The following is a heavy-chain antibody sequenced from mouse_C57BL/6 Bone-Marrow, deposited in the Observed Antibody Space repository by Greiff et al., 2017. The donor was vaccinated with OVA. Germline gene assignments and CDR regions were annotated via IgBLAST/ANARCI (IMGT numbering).Heavy chain of an antibody. J-gene: IGHJ2*01. V-gene: IGHV1-76*01. D-gene: IGHD1-1*01. Sequence: QVQLQQSGAELVRPGASVKLSCKASGYTFTDYYINWVKQRPGQGLEWIARIYPGSGNTYYNEKFKGKATLTAEKSSSTAYMQLSSLTSEDSAVYVCARGGGSTARDYWGQGTTLTVSS. CDR3: ARGGGSTARDY. CDR2: IYPGSGNT. CDR1: GYTFTDYY.